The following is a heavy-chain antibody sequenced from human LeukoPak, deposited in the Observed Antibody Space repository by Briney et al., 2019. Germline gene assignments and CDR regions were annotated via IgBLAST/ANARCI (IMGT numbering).Heavy chain of an antibody. D-gene: IGHD3-16*01. Sequence: SETLSLTCIVSAGSTSSGDYYCSWIRQPAGKGLEWIGRIYTRGNTNYNPSLRSRVTMSVDTSQNHFSLTLSSVTAADTAVYFCTKTYYDTKKPWAWGQGILVTVSS. V-gene: IGHV4-61*02. CDR3: TKTYYDTKKPWA. CDR2: IYTRGNT. CDR1: AGSTSSGDYY. J-gene: IGHJ5*02.